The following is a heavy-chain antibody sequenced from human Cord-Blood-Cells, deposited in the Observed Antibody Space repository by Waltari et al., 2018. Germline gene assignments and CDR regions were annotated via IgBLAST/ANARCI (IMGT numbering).Heavy chain of an antibody. J-gene: IGHJ5*02. CDR1: GGSISSSSYY. CDR2: IYYSGST. V-gene: IGHV4-39*07. D-gene: IGHD3-22*01. CDR3: ARQDYYDSSGYNWFDP. Sequence: QLQLQESGPGLVKPSETLSLTCTVSGGSISSSSYYWGWIRQPPGKGLEWIGSIYYSGSTYYNPSLKSRVTISVDTSKNQFSLTLSSVTAADTAVYYCARQDYYDSSGYNWFDPWGQGTLVTVSS.